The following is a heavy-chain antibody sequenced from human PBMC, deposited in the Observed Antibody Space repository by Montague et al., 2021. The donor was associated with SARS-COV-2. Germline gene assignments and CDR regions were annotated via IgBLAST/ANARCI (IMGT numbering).Heavy chain of an antibody. J-gene: IGHJ4*02. D-gene: IGHD3-22*01. CDR2: ISGSGGST. CDR3: RVGNYYDSISDY. CDR1: GFTFSSYA. V-gene: IGHV3-23*01. Sequence: SRRLSWSASGFTFSSYAMSWVRQAPGKGLEWVTAISGSGGSTYYADSVKGRFTISRDNSKNTPYLQMNSLRAEDTAVYYCRVGNYYDSISDYWGQGTLVTVSS.